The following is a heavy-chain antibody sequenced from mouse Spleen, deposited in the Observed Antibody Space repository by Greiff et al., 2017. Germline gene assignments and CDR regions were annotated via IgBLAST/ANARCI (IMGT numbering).Heavy chain of an antibody. V-gene: IGHV1-15*01. CDR2: IDPETGGT. J-gene: IGHJ3*01. D-gene: IGHD4-1*01. CDR3: TREAANWAWFAY. Sequence: QVQLQQSGAELVRPGASVTLSCKASGYTFTDYEMHWVKQTPVHGLEWIGAIDPETGGTAYNQKFKGKAILTADKSSSTAYMELRSLTSEDSAVYYCTREAANWAWFAYWGQGTLVTVSA. CDR1: GYTFTDYE.